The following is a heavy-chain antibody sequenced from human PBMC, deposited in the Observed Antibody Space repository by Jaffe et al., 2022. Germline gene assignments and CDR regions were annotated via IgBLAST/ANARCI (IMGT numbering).Heavy chain of an antibody. J-gene: IGHJ4*02. CDR3: AKDGGGIAVAGSFDY. D-gene: IGHD6-19*01. CDR2: ISWDGGST. CDR1: GFTFDDYA. V-gene: IGHV3-43D*04. Sequence: EVQLVESGGVVVQPGGSLRLSCAASGFTFDDYAMHWVRQAPGKGLEWVSLISWDGGSTYYADSVKGRFTISRDNSKNSLYLQMNSLRAEDTALYYCAKDGGGIAVAGSFDYWGQGTLVTVSS.